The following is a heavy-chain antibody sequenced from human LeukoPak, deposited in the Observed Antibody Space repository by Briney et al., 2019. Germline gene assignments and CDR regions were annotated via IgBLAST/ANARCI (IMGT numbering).Heavy chain of an antibody. J-gene: IGHJ2*01. Sequence: SETLSLTCTVSGGSISSGDYSWSWIRQPPGKGLEWIGYIYYSGSTYYNPSLKSRVTVSVDTSKNQFSLKLSSVTAADTAVYSCARGGGLDGDYWYFDLWGRGTLVTVSS. CDR1: GGSISSGDYS. CDR3: ARGGGLDGDYWYFDL. D-gene: IGHD4-17*01. CDR2: IYYSGST. V-gene: IGHV4-30-4*01.